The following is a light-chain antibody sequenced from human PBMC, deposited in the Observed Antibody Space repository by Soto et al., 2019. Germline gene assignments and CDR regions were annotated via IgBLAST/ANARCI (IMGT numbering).Light chain of an antibody. Sequence: EIVLTQSPGTLSLSPGESATLSCRASQSISSTYLHWYQQKPGQPPRLLIYGASSRAAGFPDRFSGSGYGTDFTLTNSKLEPEDFAVYYCQQYGTFGPGTKVDIK. CDR1: QSISSTY. V-gene: IGKV3-20*01. CDR3: QQYGT. J-gene: IGKJ3*01. CDR2: GAS.